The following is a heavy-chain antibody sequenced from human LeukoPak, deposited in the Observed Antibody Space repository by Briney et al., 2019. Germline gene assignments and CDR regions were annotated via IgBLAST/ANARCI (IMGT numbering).Heavy chain of an antibody. D-gene: IGHD3-9*01. CDR2: ISSSGSTI. CDR1: GFTFSSYE. J-gene: IGHJ4*02. V-gene: IGHV3-48*03. Sequence: GGSLRLSCAASGFTFSSYEMNWVRQAPGKGLEWVSYISSSGSTIYYADSVKGRFTNSRDNARDSLYLQMNSQRAEDTAVYYCARITRAFYDILTGYLFDYWGQGTLVTVSS. CDR3: ARITRAFYDILTGYLFDY.